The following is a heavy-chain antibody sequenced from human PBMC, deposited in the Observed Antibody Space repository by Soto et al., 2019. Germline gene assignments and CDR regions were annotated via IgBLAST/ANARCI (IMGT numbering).Heavy chain of an antibody. Sequence: GDTLKPSCPGSGYSFARYWIGWVRQMPGKDLEWMGIIYPGDSDTRYSPSFQGQVTISADKSLRTAYLQWTSLKASDTALYYCARTRSFTLGFYYDGMDVWGQGTTVTFSS. V-gene: IGHV5-51*01. J-gene: IGHJ6*02. CDR1: GYSFARYW. CDR3: ARTRSFTLGFYYDGMDV. CDR2: IYPGDSDT. D-gene: IGHD6-6*01.